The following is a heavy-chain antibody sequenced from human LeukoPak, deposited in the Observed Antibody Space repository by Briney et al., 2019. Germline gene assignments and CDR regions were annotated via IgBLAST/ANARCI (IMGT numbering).Heavy chain of an antibody. CDR2: IYYSGST. CDR3: ARGGHIVVVTAIRPAH. V-gene: IGHV4-39*07. Sequence: ASETLSLTCTVSGGSISSSSYYWGWIRQPPGKGLEWIGSIYYSGSTYYNPSLKSRVTISVDTSKNQFSLKLSSVTAADTAVYYCARGGHIVVVTAIRPAHWGQGTLVTVSS. D-gene: IGHD2-21*02. CDR1: GGSISSSSYY. J-gene: IGHJ4*02.